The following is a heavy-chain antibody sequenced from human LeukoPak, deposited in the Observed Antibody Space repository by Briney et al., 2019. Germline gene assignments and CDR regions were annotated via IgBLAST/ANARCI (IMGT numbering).Heavy chain of an antibody. V-gene: IGHV6-1*01. CDR1: GDSVSSNSAT. Sequence: SQTLSLTCAISGDSVSSNSATWNWIRQSPSRGLEWLGRTYYRSKWYKYYAVSVKGRITINPDTSKNQFSLKLTSMTAADTAVYYCARDEEGGSSWGQGTLVTVSS. J-gene: IGHJ5*02. CDR2: TYYRSKWYK. D-gene: IGHD2-15*01. CDR3: ARDEEGGSS.